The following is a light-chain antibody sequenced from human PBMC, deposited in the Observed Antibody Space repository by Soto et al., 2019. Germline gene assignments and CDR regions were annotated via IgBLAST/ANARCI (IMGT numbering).Light chain of an antibody. V-gene: IGKV3-20*01. CDR2: SAS. CDR1: QSVASSY. Sequence: EVVLTQSPGTLSLSPGERVTLSCRASQSVASSYLAWYQQKPGRAPRLLFYSASSRATGIPDRFSGSGSGTDFTLTISRLEPEDFAVYYCHHFGSSPETFGQGTNV. CDR3: HHFGSSPET. J-gene: IGKJ1*01.